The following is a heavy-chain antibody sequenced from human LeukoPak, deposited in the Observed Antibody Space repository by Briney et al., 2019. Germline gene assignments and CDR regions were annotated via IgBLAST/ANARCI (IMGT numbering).Heavy chain of an antibody. V-gene: IGHV4-4*02. CDR1: GGSISSSNW. J-gene: IGHJ4*02. CDR3: ARAKRGYSFYFDY. D-gene: IGHD5-18*01. CDR2: IYHSGST. Sequence: SETLSLTCAVSGGSISSSNWWSWVRQPQGKGLEWIGEIYHSGSTNYNPSLKSRVTISVDKSKNQFSLKLSSVTAADTAVYYCARAKRGYSFYFDYWGQGTLVTVSS.